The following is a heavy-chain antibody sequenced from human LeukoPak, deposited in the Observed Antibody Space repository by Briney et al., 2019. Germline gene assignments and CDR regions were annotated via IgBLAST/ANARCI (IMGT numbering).Heavy chain of an antibody. V-gene: IGHV3-74*01. J-gene: IGHJ4*02. CDR1: GFTFSSYW. D-gene: IGHD3-10*01. CDR3: AKGGGAATFDF. CDR2: INSDGSST. Sequence: GGSLRLSCAASGFTFSSYWMHWVRQAPGKGLVWVSRINSDGSSTSYADSVKGRFTISRDNAKNTLFLQMNSLRAEDTAIYYCAKGGGAATFDFWGQGILAVVSS.